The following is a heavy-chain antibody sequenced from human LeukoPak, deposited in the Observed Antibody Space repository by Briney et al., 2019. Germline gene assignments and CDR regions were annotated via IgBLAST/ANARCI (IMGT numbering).Heavy chain of an antibody. D-gene: IGHD3-16*01. CDR1: GGSISTSNYY. J-gene: IGHJ4*02. CDR3: ARSEINDYFKY. V-gene: IGHV4-39*07. CDR2: IFYSGST. Sequence: SETLSLTCTVSGGSISTSNYYWGWIRQPPGKGLEWIGNIFYSGSTYYSPSLKSRVTISLDTSKNQVSLKLTSVSAADTAVYYCARSEINDYFKYWGPGILVTVST.